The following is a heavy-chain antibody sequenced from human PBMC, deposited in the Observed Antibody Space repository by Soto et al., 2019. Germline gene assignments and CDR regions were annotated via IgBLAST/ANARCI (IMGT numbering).Heavy chain of an antibody. CDR1: GGSITSGGFF. J-gene: IGHJ4*02. CDR3: SRGFLTSPFDS. Sequence: QVQLQESGPGLVKPSQTLSLTCTVSGGSITSGGFFWSWIRQHPGKGLEWIGHIYYSGSTSYNPSLKNRLTISLDASKNQFSLRLSSLTVADTAVYYCSRGFLTSPFDSWGQGTLVTVSS. V-gene: IGHV4-31*03. CDR2: IYYSGST.